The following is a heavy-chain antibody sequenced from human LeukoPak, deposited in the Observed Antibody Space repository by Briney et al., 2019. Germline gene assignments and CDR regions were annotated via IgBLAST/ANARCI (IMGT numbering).Heavy chain of an antibody. Sequence: GGSLRLACAVSGITLSNYGMSWVRKAPGKGLEWVAGMSGSGGGTNYADSVKGRFTVSRDNSKNTLYLQMKSLRAEDTAVYFCAKRGVVIRVILVGFYKEAYYIGSWGQGALVTVSS. CDR3: AKRGVVIRVILVGFYKEAYYIGS. CDR2: MSGSGGGT. J-gene: IGHJ4*02. CDR1: GITLSNYG. V-gene: IGHV3-23*01. D-gene: IGHD3-22*01.